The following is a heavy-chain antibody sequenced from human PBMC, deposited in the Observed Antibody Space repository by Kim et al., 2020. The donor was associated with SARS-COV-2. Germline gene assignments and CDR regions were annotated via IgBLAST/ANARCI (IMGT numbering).Heavy chain of an antibody. CDR2: IYYSGST. Sequence: SETLSPTCTVSGGSISSYYWSWIRQPPGKGLEWIGYIYYSGSTNYNPSLKSRVTISVDTSKNQFSLKLSSVTAADTAVYYCARLIAAAGIMDVWGQGTTVTVSS. V-gene: IGHV4-59*13. D-gene: IGHD6-13*01. CDR1: GGSISSYY. CDR3: ARLIAAAGIMDV. J-gene: IGHJ6*02.